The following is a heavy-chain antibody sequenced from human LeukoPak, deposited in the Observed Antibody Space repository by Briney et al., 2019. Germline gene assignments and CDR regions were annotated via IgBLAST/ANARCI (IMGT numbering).Heavy chain of an antibody. Sequence: GGSLRLSCAASGFTFSNAWMSWVRQAPGKGLEWVGRIKSKTDGGTTDYAAPVKGRFTISRDDSKNTLYLQMNSLKAEDTAVYYCSTDSAQTGVDPWGQGTLVTVSS. CDR2: IKSKTDGGTT. V-gene: IGHV3-15*01. D-gene: IGHD7-27*01. CDR3: STDSAQTGVDP. CDR1: GFTFSNAW. J-gene: IGHJ5*02.